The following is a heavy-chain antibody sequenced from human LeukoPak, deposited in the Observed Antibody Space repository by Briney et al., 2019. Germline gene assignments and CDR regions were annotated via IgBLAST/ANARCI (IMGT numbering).Heavy chain of an antibody. CDR1: GFTFSGDA. D-gene: IGHD3-10*01. J-gene: IGHJ3*01. CDR2: ISGSVGST. Sequence: VRTLRLSCAASGFTFSGDAMSCVGQAPGQGLEGFSAISGSVGSTYYAASVKGRFTISRDNSKNTLYLQMNSLRAEDTAVYYCVCFRRGDPIFWGQGTMVTVSS. CDR3: VCFRRGDPIF. V-gene: IGHV3-23*01.